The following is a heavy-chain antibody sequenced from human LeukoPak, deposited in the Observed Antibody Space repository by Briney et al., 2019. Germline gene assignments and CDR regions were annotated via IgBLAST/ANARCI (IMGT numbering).Heavy chain of an antibody. V-gene: IGHV6-1*01. CDR2: TSYWSKWYN. J-gene: IGHJ4*02. D-gene: IGHD6-19*01. Sequence: SQTLSLLCAISWVSVYSHRAAWNWIKQSPSRGLDWLGRTSYWSKWYNDYAVSVKSRIPINPDTSKNQSSLQLNSVTPEDTAVYYCARGWGAVSGPFDYWGQETVVTVPS. CDR1: WVSVYSHRAA. CDR3: ARGWGAVSGPFDY.